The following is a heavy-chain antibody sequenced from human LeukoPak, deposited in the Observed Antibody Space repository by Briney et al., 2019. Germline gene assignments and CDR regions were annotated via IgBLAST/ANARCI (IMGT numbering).Heavy chain of an antibody. V-gene: IGHV4-30-4*08. D-gene: IGHD6-6*01. CDR3: AREDSSSSGYFDY. Sequence: KPSETLSLTCTVSGGSISSGDYYWSWIRQPPGKGLEWIVYIYYSGSTYYNPSLKSRVTISVDTSKDQFSLKLSSVTAADTAVYYCAREDSSSSGYFDYWGQGTLGTVSS. CDR2: IYYSGST. J-gene: IGHJ4*02. CDR1: GGSISSGDYY.